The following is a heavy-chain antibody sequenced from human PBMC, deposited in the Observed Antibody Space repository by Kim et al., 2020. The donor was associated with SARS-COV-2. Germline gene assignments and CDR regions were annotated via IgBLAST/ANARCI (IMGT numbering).Heavy chain of an antibody. J-gene: IGHJ6*02. CDR1: GFTFSSYD. Sequence: GGSLRLSCAASGFTFSSYDMHWVRQATGKGLEWVSAIGTAGDTYYPGSVKGRFTISRENAKNSLYLQMNSLRAGDTAVYYCARAGSVVPAAIDYYYGMDVWGQGTTVTVSS. V-gene: IGHV3-13*04. CDR3: ARAGSVVPAAIDYYYGMDV. CDR2: IGTAGDT. D-gene: IGHD2-2*01.